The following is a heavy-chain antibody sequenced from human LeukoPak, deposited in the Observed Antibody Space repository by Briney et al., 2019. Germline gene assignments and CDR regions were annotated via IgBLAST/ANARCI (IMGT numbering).Heavy chain of an antibody. CDR1: GYTFTSYY. CDR2: INPSGGST. CDR3: AKDGKDEGFDY. J-gene: IGHJ4*02. V-gene: IGHV1-46*01. D-gene: IGHD1-26*01. Sequence: GSVKDSRKASGYTFTSYYMHWVRQAPGQGLEWMGIINPSGGSTSYAQKFQGRVTLTRDTSTSTVYMELSSLRSEDTAVYYCAKDGKDEGFDYWGQGTLVIVSS.